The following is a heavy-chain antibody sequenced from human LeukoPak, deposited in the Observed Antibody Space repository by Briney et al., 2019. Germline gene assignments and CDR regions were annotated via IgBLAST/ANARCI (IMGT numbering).Heavy chain of an antibody. CDR3: ARLSPIFGGSDY. V-gene: IGHV5-51*01. CDR2: IYPSDSDT. CDR1: GYRFTSYW. Sequence: GGALKISWKGSGYRFTSYWIGWVRQMPGKGLEGMGIIYPSDSDTRYSPSFQGQVTISADKSISTAYLQWSSLKASDTAMYYCARLSPIFGGSDYWGQGTLVTVSS. D-gene: IGHD3-3*01. J-gene: IGHJ4*02.